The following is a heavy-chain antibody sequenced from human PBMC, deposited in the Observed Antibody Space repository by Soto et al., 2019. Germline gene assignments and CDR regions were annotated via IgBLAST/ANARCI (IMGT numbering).Heavy chain of an antibody. CDR3: ARRSRADYYYYGMDV. Sequence: PGESLKISCKGSGYSFTSYWISWVRQMPGKGLEWMGRIDPSDSYTNYSPSFQGHVTISADKSISTAYLQWSSLKASDTAMYYCARRSRADYYYYGMDVWGQGTTVTVSS. CDR1: GYSFTSYW. V-gene: IGHV5-10-1*01. J-gene: IGHJ6*02. CDR2: IDPSDSYT.